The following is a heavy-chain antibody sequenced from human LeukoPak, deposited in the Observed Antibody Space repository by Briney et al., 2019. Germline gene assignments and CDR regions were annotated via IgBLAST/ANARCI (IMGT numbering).Heavy chain of an antibody. CDR3: ARVAFSKYHYYMDV. V-gene: IGHV1-18*01. D-gene: IGHD4-11*01. CDR1: GYSFTTFG. Sequence: ASVKVSCKASGYSFTTFGITWVRQALGQGLEWMAWLSAHIGDTNYSQKFQGRVTVTSDTPTSTAYMELRSLKSDDTAVYFCARVAFSKYHYYMDVWGKGTTVTVSS. J-gene: IGHJ6*03. CDR2: LSAHIGDT.